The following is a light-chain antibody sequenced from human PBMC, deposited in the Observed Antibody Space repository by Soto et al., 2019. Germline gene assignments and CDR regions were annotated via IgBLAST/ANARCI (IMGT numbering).Light chain of an antibody. CDR1: QSVSSY. V-gene: IGKV3-11*01. CDR3: QQYGRSPT. Sequence: EIVLPQSPPTLSLSPGERDPLSCRASQSVSSYLAWYQQKPGQAPRLLIYDASNRATGIPARFSGSGSGTDFTLTISRLEPEDFVVYYCQQYGRSPTFGQGTKVDI. J-gene: IGKJ1*01. CDR2: DAS.